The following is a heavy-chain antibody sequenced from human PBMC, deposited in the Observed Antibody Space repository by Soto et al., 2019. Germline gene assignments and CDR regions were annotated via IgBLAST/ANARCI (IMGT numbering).Heavy chain of an antibody. CDR3: ARGGGYYDSSGYYSPFDY. D-gene: IGHD3-22*01. J-gene: IGHJ4*01. Sequence: ASVKVSCKASGYTFTSYYMHWVRQAPGQGLEWMGIINPSGGSTSYAQKFQGRVTMTRDTSTSTVYMELSSLRSEDTAVYYCARGGGYYDSSGYYSPFDYWGQEPWSPSPQ. CDR1: GYTFTSYY. V-gene: IGHV1-46*01. CDR2: INPSGGST.